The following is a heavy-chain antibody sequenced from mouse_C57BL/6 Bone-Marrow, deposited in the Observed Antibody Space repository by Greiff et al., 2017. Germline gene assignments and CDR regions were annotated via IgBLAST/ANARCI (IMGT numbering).Heavy chain of an antibody. CDR2: IYPGNSDT. Sequence: VHVKQSGTVLARPGASVKMSCKTSGYTFTSYWMHWVKQRPGQGLEWIGAIYPGNSDTSYNQKFKGKAKLTAVTSASTAYMELSSLTNEDSAVYYCTNTIVTHYYAMDYWGQGTSVTVSS. J-gene: IGHJ4*01. D-gene: IGHD2-5*01. CDR3: TNTIVTHYYAMDY. CDR1: GYTFTSYW. V-gene: IGHV1-5*01.